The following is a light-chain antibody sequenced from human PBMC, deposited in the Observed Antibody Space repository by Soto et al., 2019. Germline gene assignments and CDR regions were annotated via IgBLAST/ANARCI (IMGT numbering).Light chain of an antibody. Sequence: DIQMTQPPSSLSESVGDRFTITCQASQDISNYLNWYQQKQGKXPKXXIYDASNLETGVPSRFSGSVSGTDFTFTISSLKPEDSATYEGQQYDNLPLTFGGGTKVDIK. CDR3: QQYDNLPLT. J-gene: IGKJ4*01. V-gene: IGKV1-33*01. CDR1: QDISNY. CDR2: DAS.